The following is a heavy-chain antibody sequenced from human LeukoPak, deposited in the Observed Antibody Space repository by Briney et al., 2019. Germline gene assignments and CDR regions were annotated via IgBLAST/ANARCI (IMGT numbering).Heavy chain of an antibody. CDR1: GGSISSSSYS. CDR2: IYYSGST. Sequence: PSETLSLTCTVSGGSISSSSYSWGWIRQPPGKGLEWIGSIYYSGSTYYNPSLKSRVTISVDTSKNQFSLKLSSVTAADTAVYYCARNRPRYDYVWGSYRLNWFDPWGQGTLVTVSS. V-gene: IGHV4-39*01. J-gene: IGHJ5*01. D-gene: IGHD3-16*02. CDR3: ARNRPRYDYVWGSYRLNWFDP.